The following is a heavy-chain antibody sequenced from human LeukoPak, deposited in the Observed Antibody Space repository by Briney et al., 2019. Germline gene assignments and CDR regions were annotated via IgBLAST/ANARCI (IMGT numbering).Heavy chain of an antibody. CDR2: IYTSGST. CDR3: ARERLYGGNSRFDY. J-gene: IGHJ4*02. V-gene: IGHV4-61*02. Sequence: SETLSLTCTVSGGSISSGSYYWSWIRQPPGKGLEWVGRIYTSGSTNYNPSLKSRVTISVDTSKNQFSPKLSSVTAADTAVYYCARERLYGGNSRFDYWGQGTLVTVSS. CDR1: GGSISSGSYY. D-gene: IGHD4-23*01.